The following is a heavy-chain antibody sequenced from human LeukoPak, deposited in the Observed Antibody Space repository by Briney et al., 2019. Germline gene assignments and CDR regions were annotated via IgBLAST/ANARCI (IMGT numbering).Heavy chain of an antibody. CDR1: GFTFDDYG. CDR2: ISWNGGST. D-gene: IGHD1-26*01. Sequence: PGGPLRISCAASGFTFDDYGMSWVRQAPGKGLEWVSRISWNGGSTGYTDSVKGRFTISRDNAKNSLYLQMNSLRAEDTAFYYCARDGSGSFSGYYYYMDVWGKGTTVTVSS. J-gene: IGHJ6*03. V-gene: IGHV3-20*04. CDR3: ARDGSGSFSGYYYYMDV.